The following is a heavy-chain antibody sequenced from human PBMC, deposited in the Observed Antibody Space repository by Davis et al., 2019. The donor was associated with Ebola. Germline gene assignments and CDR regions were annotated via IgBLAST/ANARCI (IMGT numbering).Heavy chain of an antibody. CDR1: GFTFDDYG. J-gene: IGHJ3*02. CDR2: INWNGGST. D-gene: IGHD6-19*01. Sequence: GESLKISCAASGFTFDDYGMSWVRQAPGKGLEWVFGINWNGGSTGYADSVKGRFTISRDNAKNSLYLQMNSLRAEDTALYHCARGIAVAALDAFDIWGQGTMVTVSS. V-gene: IGHV3-20*01. CDR3: ARGIAVAALDAFDI.